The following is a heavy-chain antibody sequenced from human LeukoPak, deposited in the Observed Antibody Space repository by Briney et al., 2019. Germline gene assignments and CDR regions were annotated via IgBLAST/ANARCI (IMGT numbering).Heavy chain of an antibody. J-gene: IGHJ4*02. CDR2: IYYSGST. CDR3: ASTSHYYDSSGPFQY. Sequence: KPSETLSLTCAVYGGSFSGYYWSWIRQPPGKGLEWIGSIYYSGSTYYNPSLKSRVTISVETSKNQFSLKLSSVTAADTAVYYCASTSHYYDSSGPFQYWGQGTLVTVSS. V-gene: IGHV4-34*01. CDR1: GGSFSGYY. D-gene: IGHD3-22*01.